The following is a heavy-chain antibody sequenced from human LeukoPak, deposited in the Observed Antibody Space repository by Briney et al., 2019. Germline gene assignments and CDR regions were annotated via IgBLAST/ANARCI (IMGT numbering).Heavy chain of an antibody. Sequence: GGSPRLFCSASGFTFSSNYMAWVRQAPGQGLGGGSVIYSGGSTYYADSVKGRFTISRDNSKNTLYLQMNSLRAEDTAVYYCARWSWGYGSGSYYNAWYFDYWGQGTLVTVSS. CDR3: ARWSWGYGSGSYYNAWYFDY. D-gene: IGHD3-10*01. CDR1: GFTFSSNY. J-gene: IGHJ4*02. V-gene: IGHV3-66*01. CDR2: IYSGGST.